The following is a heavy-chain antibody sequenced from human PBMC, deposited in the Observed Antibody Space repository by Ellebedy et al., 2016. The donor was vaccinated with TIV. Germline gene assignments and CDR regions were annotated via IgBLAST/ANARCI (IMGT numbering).Heavy chain of an antibody. CDR1: GYTFTSYY. CDR2: INLSDGST. Sequence: AASVKVSCKASGYTFTSYYMHWARQAPGQGLEWMGRINLSDGSTSYAQKFQGRVTMTRDTSTSTVYMELSSLRSEDTAVYSCARGSVYDSSGYYYGGRSDAWGQGSLVTVSS. CDR3: ARGSVYDSSGYYYGGRSDA. V-gene: IGHV1-46*01. D-gene: IGHD3-22*01. J-gene: IGHJ5*02.